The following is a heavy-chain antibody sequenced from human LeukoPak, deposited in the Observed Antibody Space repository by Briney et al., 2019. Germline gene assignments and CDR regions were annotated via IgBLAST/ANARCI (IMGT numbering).Heavy chain of an antibody. D-gene: IGHD5-12*01. J-gene: IGHJ4*02. Sequence: ASVKVSCKASGGTFSSYAISWVRQAPGQGLEWMGRIIPIFGTANYAQKFQGRVTITADESTSTAYMELSSLRSEDTAAYYRARGPYSGYFDYWGQGTLVTVSS. V-gene: IGHV1-69*15. CDR2: IIPIFGTA. CDR1: GGTFSSYA. CDR3: ARGPYSGYFDY.